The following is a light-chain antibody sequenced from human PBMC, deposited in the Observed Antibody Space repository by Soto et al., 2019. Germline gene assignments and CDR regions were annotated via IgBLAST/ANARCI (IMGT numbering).Light chain of an antibody. Sequence: IVLTQSPGTLSLSPWERATLSCRASQSLSSSQLAWYQQKPGQAPRLLIHDASSRATGISDRFTGSGSGTDFTLTITTLEPEDFAVYYCQQRSNWPPITFGQGTRLEIK. CDR3: QQRSNWPPIT. V-gene: IGKV3D-20*02. CDR1: QSLSSSQ. J-gene: IGKJ5*01. CDR2: DAS.